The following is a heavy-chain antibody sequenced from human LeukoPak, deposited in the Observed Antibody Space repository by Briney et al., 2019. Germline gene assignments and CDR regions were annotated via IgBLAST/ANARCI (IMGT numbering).Heavy chain of an antibody. CDR2: ISNDGSRK. Sequence: GGSLRLSCAPSGFTFSRHGMHWVRQAPGKGLEWVAIISNDGSRKYYAHSVEGRFTISRDNSKNTLYLQMNSLRAEDTAVYYCARGAIQLWPRGMDVWGQGTTVTVSS. D-gene: IGHD5-18*01. CDR3: ARGAIQLWPRGMDV. CDR1: GFTFSRHG. J-gene: IGHJ6*02. V-gene: IGHV3-30*03.